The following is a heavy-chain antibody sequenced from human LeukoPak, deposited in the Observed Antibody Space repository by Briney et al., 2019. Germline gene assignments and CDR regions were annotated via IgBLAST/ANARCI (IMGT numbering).Heavy chain of an antibody. D-gene: IGHD4-17*01. Sequence: GGSLRLSCAASGFTFSSYGMHWVRQAPGKGLEWVAVIWYDGSNKCYADSVKGRFTISRDNSKNTLYLQMNSLRAEDTAVYYCAGDYGEYYYGMDVRGQGTTVTVSS. CDR2: IWYDGSNK. CDR1: GFTFSSYG. V-gene: IGHV3-33*03. CDR3: AGDYGEYYYGMDV. J-gene: IGHJ6*02.